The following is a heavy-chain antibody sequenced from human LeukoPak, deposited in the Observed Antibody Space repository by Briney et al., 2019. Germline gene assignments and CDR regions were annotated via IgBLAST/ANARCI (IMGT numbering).Heavy chain of an antibody. V-gene: IGHV3-33*06. D-gene: IGHD3-10*01. CDR3: AKGDGSNNYYMDV. CDR1: GFTFSNYG. J-gene: IGHJ6*03. CDR2: IWHDGTNK. Sequence: GGSLRLSCAASGFTFSNYGMHWVRQAPGRGLEWVAVIWHDGTNKFYADSVKGRFTISRDNSRSTLYLQMDTLRAEDTAVYYCAKGDGSNNYYMDVWGKGTTVTVSS.